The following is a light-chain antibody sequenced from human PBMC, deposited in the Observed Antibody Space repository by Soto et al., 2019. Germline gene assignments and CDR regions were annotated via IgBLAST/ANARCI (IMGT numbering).Light chain of an antibody. Sequence: EIVLTQSPATRSLSPGERATVSCTASQSVSSHLAWYQQKRGQAPRLLLYDAYSRSSGIPVRFSGSGSGTDYTLTIRSLEPVFCVLHYSQQYNTCPPWTCGQETNGEI. V-gene: IGKV3-11*01. CDR3: QQYNTCPPWT. CDR1: QSVSSH. J-gene: IGKJ1*01. CDR2: DAY.